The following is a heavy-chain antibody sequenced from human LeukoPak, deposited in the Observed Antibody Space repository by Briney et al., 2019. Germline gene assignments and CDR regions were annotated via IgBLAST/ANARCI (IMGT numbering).Heavy chain of an antibody. Sequence: PSETLSLTCAVYGGSFSGYYWSWIRQPPGKGLEWIGEINHSGSTNYNPSLKSRVTISVDTSKNQFSLKLSSVTAADTAVYYCARVRIQLWSRSHYYYGMDVWGQGTTVTVSS. J-gene: IGHJ6*02. CDR1: GGSFSGYY. CDR2: INHSGST. D-gene: IGHD5-18*01. CDR3: ARVRIQLWSRSHYYYGMDV. V-gene: IGHV4-34*01.